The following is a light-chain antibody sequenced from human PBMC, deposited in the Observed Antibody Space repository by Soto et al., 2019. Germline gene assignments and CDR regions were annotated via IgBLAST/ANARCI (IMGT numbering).Light chain of an antibody. CDR2: AAS. Sequence: DIQMTQSPSSLSASVGERVTITCRASQSISTNLNWYQQKPGRAPKLLIYAASSLQSGVPSRFSGSGSGTDFTLTISSLQSEDFATYYCQQSYSTPYTFGQGTKLEIK. V-gene: IGKV1-39*01. CDR1: QSISTN. CDR3: QQSYSTPYT. J-gene: IGKJ2*01.